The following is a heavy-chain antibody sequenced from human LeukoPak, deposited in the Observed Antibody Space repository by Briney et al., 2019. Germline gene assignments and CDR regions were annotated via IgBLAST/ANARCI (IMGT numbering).Heavy chain of an antibody. J-gene: IGHJ3*02. CDR1: GGSISSSNW. CDR2: IYHSGST. D-gene: IGHD3-22*01. V-gene: IGHV4-4*02. CDR3: ARRWSYYDSSGYYLFDAFDI. Sequence: SETLSLTCAVSGGSISSSNWWSWVRQPPGKGLEWIGEIYHSGSTNYNPSLKSRVTISVDKSKNQFSLKLSSVTAADTAVYYCARRWSYYDSSGYYLFDAFDIWGQGTMVTVSS.